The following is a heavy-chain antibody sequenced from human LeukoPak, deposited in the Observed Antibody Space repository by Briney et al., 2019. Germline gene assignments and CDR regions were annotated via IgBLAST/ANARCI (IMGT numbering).Heavy chain of an antibody. Sequence: SVKVSCKASGGTFSSYAISWVRQAPGQGLEWMGRIIPILGIANYAQKFQGRVTITADKSTSTAYMELSSLRSEDTAVYYCARDLKRLYYYGMDVWGQGTTVTVSS. J-gene: IGHJ6*02. CDR3: ARDLKRLYYYGMDV. D-gene: IGHD6-25*01. V-gene: IGHV1-69*04. CDR1: GGTFSSYA. CDR2: IIPILGIA.